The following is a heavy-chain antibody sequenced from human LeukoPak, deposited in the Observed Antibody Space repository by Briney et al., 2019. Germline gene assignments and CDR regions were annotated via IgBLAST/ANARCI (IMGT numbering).Heavy chain of an antibody. Sequence: GGSLRLSCAASGFTFSSYDMSWVRQAPGKGLEWVSGISGSGGSIYYADSVKGRFTISRDNAKNSLYLQMNSLRAEDTAVYYCARESIVAAGPPKNWYFDLWGRGTLVTVSS. D-gene: IGHD6-6*01. CDR1: GFTFSSYD. CDR3: ARESIVAAGPPKNWYFDL. J-gene: IGHJ2*01. V-gene: IGHV3-23*01. CDR2: ISGSGGSI.